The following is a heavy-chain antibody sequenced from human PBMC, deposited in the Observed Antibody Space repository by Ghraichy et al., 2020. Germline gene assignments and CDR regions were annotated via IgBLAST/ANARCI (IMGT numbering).Heavy chain of an antibody. CDR3: ARGGWSTVTCDY. Sequence: SVKVSCKASGGTFSSYAISWVRQAPGQGLEWMGGIIPIFGTANYAQKFQGRVTITADESTSTAYMELSSLRSEDTAVYYCARGGWSTVTCDYWGQGTLVTVSS. D-gene: IGHD4-17*01. V-gene: IGHV1-69*13. CDR1: GGTFSSYA. CDR2: IIPIFGTA. J-gene: IGHJ4*02.